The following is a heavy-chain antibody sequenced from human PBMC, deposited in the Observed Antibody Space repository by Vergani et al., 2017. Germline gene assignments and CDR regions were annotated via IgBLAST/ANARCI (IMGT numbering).Heavy chain of an antibody. V-gene: IGHV4-59*08. CDR2: IYYSGST. J-gene: IGHJ6*02. CDR1: GGSISSYY. CDR3: ARGGVIAAAGDETYYYYGMDV. D-gene: IGHD6-13*01. Sequence: QVQLQESGPGLVKPSETLSLTCTVSGGSISSYYWSWIRQPTGKELVWMRYIYYSGSTNYNSSLKSRVTISVDTSKNQFSLKLSSVTAADTAVYYCARGGVIAAAGDETYYYYGMDVWGQGTTVTVSS.